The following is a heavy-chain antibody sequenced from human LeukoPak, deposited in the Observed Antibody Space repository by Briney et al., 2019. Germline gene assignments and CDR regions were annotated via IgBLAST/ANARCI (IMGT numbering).Heavy chain of an antibody. CDR3: ARSAAVIQQLVS. D-gene: IGHD6-13*01. V-gene: IGHV4-39*07. CDR1: SGSISSSSYY. CDR2: IYYSGST. J-gene: IGHJ4*02. Sequence: PSETLSLTCTVSSGSISSSSYYWGWIRQPPGKGLEWIGSIYYSGSTYYNPSLKSRVTISVDTSNNQFSLKMTSVTAADTAVYYCARSAAVIQQLVSWGQGTLVTVSS.